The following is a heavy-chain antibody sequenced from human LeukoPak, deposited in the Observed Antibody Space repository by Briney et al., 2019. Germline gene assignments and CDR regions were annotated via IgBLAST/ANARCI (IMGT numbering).Heavy chain of an antibody. Sequence: GGSLRLSCAASGFSLSSYSMNWVRQAPGKGLEWVSTISGSGGTTYYADSVKGRFTISRDNSKNMLYLQMNSLRVEDTAVYYCAKHMQLGPLDYWGQGALVTVSS. J-gene: IGHJ4*02. CDR1: GFSLSSYS. V-gene: IGHV3-23*01. D-gene: IGHD6-6*01. CDR3: AKHMQLGPLDY. CDR2: ISGSGGTT.